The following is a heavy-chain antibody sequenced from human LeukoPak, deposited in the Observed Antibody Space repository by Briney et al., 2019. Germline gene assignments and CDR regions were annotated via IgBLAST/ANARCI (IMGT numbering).Heavy chain of an antibody. CDR2: INWNGGST. CDR1: GFTFDDYG. Sequence: GGSLRLSCAASGFTFDDYGMSWVRQAPGKGLEWVSGINWNGGSTGYADSVEGRFTISRDNAKNSLYLQMNSLRAEDTALYYCARDTVPAGYYYYYYMDVWGKGTTVTVSS. J-gene: IGHJ6*03. V-gene: IGHV3-20*04. D-gene: IGHD2-2*01. CDR3: ARDTVPAGYYYYYYMDV.